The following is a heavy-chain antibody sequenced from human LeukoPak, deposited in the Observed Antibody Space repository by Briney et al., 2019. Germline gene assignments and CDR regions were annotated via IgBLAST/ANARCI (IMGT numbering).Heavy chain of an antibody. CDR2: INPNSGGT. J-gene: IGHJ4*02. Sequence: ASVKVSCKASGYTFTSYYMHWVRQAPGQGLEWMGWINPNSGGTNYAQKFQGRVTMTRDTSISTAYMELSRLRSDDTAVYYCARAYYDSSGYYFAPTSFDYWGQGTLVTVSS. D-gene: IGHD3-22*01. CDR3: ARAYYDSSGYYFAPTSFDY. V-gene: IGHV1-2*02. CDR1: GYTFTSYY.